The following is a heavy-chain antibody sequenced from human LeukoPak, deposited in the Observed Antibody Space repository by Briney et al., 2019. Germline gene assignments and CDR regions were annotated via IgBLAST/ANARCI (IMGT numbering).Heavy chain of an antibody. Sequence: GASVKVSCKASGYTFTSYYIHWVRQAPGQGLEWMGIINPSGGSTGYAQKFQGRVTLTRDTSTSTVYMELSSPRSEDMAVYYCARGLPNDYYDTSGYYLGPWGQGTLVTVSS. D-gene: IGHD3-22*01. CDR3: ARGLPNDYYDTSGYYLGP. V-gene: IGHV1-46*01. CDR1: GYTFTSYY. J-gene: IGHJ5*02. CDR2: INPSGGST.